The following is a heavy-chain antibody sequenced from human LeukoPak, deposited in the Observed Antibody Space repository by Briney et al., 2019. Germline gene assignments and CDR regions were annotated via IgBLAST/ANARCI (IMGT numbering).Heavy chain of an antibody. CDR1: GYTFTSYD. CDR2: MNPNSGNT. CDR3: ARASTGHFDY. J-gene: IGHJ4*02. Sequence: ASVKVSCKASGYTFTSYDINWVRQATGQGLERMGWMNPNSGNTDYAQRFQGRVTMTRNTSISTAYMELSSLRSEDTAVYYCARASTGHFDYWGQGTLVTVSS. V-gene: IGHV1-8*01.